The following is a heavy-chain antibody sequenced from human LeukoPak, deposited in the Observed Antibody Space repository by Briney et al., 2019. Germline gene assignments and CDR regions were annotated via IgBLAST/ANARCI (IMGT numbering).Heavy chain of an antibody. Sequence: SETLSLTCTLSGGSFSSYYWSWIRQPPGKGLEWIGYIYHSGSTNYNPSLKSRVTISVDTSKNQFSLKLSSVTTTDTAVYYCARAGYSGSDFSVWGKGSTVTVSS. CDR2: IYHSGST. CDR3: ARAGYSGSDFSV. V-gene: IGHV4-59*01. J-gene: IGHJ6*04. D-gene: IGHD5-12*01. CDR1: GGSFSSYY.